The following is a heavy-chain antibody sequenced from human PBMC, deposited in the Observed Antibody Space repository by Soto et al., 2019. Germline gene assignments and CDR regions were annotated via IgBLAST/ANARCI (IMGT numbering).Heavy chain of an antibody. D-gene: IGHD2-8*01. CDR3: AKELKRGMEV. CDR1: GYTFSVYP. Sequence: QVHLVQSGAEVKQPGASVKVSCKASGYTFSVYPMHWVRQAPGQGLEWMGWVHPNSGGTNYAQSFEGRVTMTRDTSINTAYMELSRLTSDDTAVYYCAKELKRGMEVWGQGTTVTVSS. J-gene: IGHJ6*02. CDR2: VHPNSGGT. V-gene: IGHV1-2*02.